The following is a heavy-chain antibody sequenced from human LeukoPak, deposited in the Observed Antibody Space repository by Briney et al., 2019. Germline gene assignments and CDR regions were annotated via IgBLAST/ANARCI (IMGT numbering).Heavy chain of an antibody. Sequence: GRSLRLSCAASGFTFSSYAMHWVRQAPGKGLEWVAVISYDGSNKYYADSVKGRFTISRDNSKNTLYLQMNSLRAEDTAVYYCASPGVNLRIAVAGTEVWGFDYWGQGTLVTVSS. CDR2: ISYDGSNK. V-gene: IGHV3-30-3*01. D-gene: IGHD6-19*01. CDR3: ASPGVNLRIAVAGTEVWGFDY. J-gene: IGHJ4*02. CDR1: GFTFSSYA.